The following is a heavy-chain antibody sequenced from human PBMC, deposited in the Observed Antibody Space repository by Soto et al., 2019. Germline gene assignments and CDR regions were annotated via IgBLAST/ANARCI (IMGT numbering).Heavy chain of an antibody. CDR3: TLQTTYYYDSSGYYLTPAFDY. CDR2: IKSKTDGGTT. CDR1: GFIFTNAW. J-gene: IGHJ4*02. Sequence: GGSLRLSCAASGFIFTNAWMSWVRQAPGKGLDWVGHIKSKTDGGTTDYAASVKGRFTIPRDDSKNTLYLQMNSLKTEDTAVYYCTLQTTYYYDSSGYYLTPAFDYWGQGTLVTVSS. V-gene: IGHV3-15*01. D-gene: IGHD3-22*01.